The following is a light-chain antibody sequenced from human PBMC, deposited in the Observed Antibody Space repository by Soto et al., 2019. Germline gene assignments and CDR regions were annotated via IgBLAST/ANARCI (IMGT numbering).Light chain of an antibody. Sequence: EIVMTQSPDTLSVSPGERATLSCRASQSISSNLAWYQQKPGQAPRLLISDASTRAAGFAARFSGSGSGTEFTLTISSLQSEDFAVYYCQQYDSWPITLGQGTRLDIK. V-gene: IGKV3-15*01. CDR2: DAS. CDR3: QQYDSWPIT. J-gene: IGKJ5*01. CDR1: QSISSN.